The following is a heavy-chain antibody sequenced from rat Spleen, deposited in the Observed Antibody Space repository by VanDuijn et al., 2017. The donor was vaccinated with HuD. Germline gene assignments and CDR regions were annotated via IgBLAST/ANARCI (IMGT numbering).Heavy chain of an antibody. Sequence: EVQLVESGGGLVQPGRSLKLSCVASGFTFNYYWMTWIRQAPTTGLEWVATIRYDGSSTYYRDSVKGRFTISRDNAKTTLYLQMDSLRSEDTATYYCTRGGNYDYDHWGQGLMVTVSS. CDR3: TRGGNYDYDH. CDR1: GFTFNYYW. V-gene: IGHV5-31*01. CDR2: IRYDGSST. J-gene: IGHJ2*01. D-gene: IGHD1-10*01.